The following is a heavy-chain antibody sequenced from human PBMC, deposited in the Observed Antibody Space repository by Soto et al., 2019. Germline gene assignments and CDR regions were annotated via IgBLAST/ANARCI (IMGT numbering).Heavy chain of an antibody. Sequence: PGGSLRLSCAASGFTFSSYAMSWVRQAPGKGLEWASAISGSGGSTYYADSVKGRFTISRDNSKNTLYLQMNSLRAEDTAVYYCVKDLRVVAATRVYWGQGTLVTVSS. CDR3: VKDLRVVAATRVY. CDR1: GFTFSSYA. V-gene: IGHV3-23*01. D-gene: IGHD2-15*01. CDR2: ISGSGGST. J-gene: IGHJ4*02.